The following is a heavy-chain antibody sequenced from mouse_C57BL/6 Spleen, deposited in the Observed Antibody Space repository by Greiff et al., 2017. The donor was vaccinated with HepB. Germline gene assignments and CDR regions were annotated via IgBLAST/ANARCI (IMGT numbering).Heavy chain of an antibody. CDR1: GFSLTSYG. V-gene: IGHV2-5*01. Sequence: VQLQESGPGLVQPSQSLSITCTVSGFSLTSYGVHWVRQSPGKGLEWLGVIWRGGSTDYNAAFMSRLTITKDNSKGQVFFKMHSLQADDTAIYYCAKAGDWAWFAYWGQGTLVTVSA. CDR2: IWRGGST. CDR3: AKAGDWAWFAY. D-gene: IGHD4-1*01. J-gene: IGHJ3*01.